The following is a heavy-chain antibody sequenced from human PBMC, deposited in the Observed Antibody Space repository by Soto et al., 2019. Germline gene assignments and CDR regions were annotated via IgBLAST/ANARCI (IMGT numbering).Heavy chain of an antibody. Sequence: SETLSLTCSVSGGSISGSSDYWGWIRQSPGKGLEWIGSISYSGNTFYTPSLKSRVIISVDMSKDQFSLKLRSVTAADTAIYYCARHRVVGTIAGGVYYFDSWGQGTLVTVSS. CDR1: GGSISGSSDY. D-gene: IGHD2-2*01. CDR3: ARHRVVGTIAGGVYYFDS. J-gene: IGHJ4*02. CDR2: ISYSGNT. V-gene: IGHV4-39*01.